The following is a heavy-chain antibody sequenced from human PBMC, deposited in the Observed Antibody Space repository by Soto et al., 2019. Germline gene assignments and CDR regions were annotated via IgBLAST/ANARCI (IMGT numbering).Heavy chain of an antibody. CDR1: GGSISSSNW. CDR2: IYHSGST. J-gene: IGHJ6*02. D-gene: IGHD6-13*01. CDR3: ARAPAVPRYGMDV. V-gene: IGHV4-4*02. Sequence: QVQLQESGPGLVKPSGTLSLTCAVSGGSISSSNWWSWVRLPPGKGLEWIGEIYHSGSTNYNPSLQRRVTISVDKSKNQFALKLSSVTAADTAVYYCARAPAVPRYGMDVWGQGTTVTVSS.